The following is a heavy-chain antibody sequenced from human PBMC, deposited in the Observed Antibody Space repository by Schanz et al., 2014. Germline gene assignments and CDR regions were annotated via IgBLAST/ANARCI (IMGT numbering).Heavy chain of an antibody. V-gene: IGHV3-23*01. D-gene: IGHD3-9*01. CDR2: LSEGGGGT. CDR3: AEAADWPVTRFDP. CDR1: GFAFSSFA. Sequence: EVQLLESGGGVVQPGRSLRLSCAASGFAFSSFAMTWVRQAPGKGLEWVSALSEGGGGTHYADSVRGRFTISSDSSKKTLYLQMSNLRADDTAVYYCAEAADWPVTRFDPWGQGTLVTVSS. J-gene: IGHJ5*02.